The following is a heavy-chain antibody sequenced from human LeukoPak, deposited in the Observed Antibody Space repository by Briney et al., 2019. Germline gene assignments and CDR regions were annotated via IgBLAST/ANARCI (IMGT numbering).Heavy chain of an antibody. CDR2: ISSGGSSI. J-gene: IGHJ4*02. D-gene: IGHD6-13*01. V-gene: IGHV3-11*01. Sequence: GGSLRLSCAVSGFTFSDYHMSWIRQAPGKGLEWISYISSGGSSISHADSVKGRFTISRDNAENSLYPQMNSLRAEDTAVYYCARRTAGGRCFDYWGQGTLVTVSS. CDR1: GFTFSDYH. CDR3: ARRTAGGRCFDY.